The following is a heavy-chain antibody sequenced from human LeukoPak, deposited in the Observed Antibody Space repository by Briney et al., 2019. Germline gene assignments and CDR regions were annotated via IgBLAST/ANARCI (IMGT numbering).Heavy chain of an antibody. J-gene: IGHJ6*03. D-gene: IGHD3-3*01. V-gene: IGHV1-8*01. CDR2: MNPNSGNT. CDR3: ARRVLEWLVGGGYYYMDV. CDR1: GYTFTSYD. Sequence: GASVKVSCKASGYTFTSYDINWVRQATGQGLEWMGWMNPNSGNTGYAQKFQGRVTMTRNTSISTAYMELSSLRSEATAVYYCARRVLEWLVGGGYYYMDVWGKGTTVTVSS.